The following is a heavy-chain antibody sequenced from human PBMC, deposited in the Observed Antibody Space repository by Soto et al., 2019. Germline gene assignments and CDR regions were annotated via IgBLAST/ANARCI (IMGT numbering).Heavy chain of an antibody. CDR1: GFTFTRYS. CDR2: ISSTTNYI. V-gene: IGHV3-21*06. CDR3: ARESEDLTSNFDY. J-gene: IGHJ4*02. Sequence: EVQLVESGGGLVKPGGALRLSCAASGFTFTRYSMNWVRQAPGQGLEWASSISSTTNYIYYGDSMKGRFTSSRDNAKNSLSLEMTSLRAEDTAVYYCARESEDLTSNFDYWGQGTLVTVSS.